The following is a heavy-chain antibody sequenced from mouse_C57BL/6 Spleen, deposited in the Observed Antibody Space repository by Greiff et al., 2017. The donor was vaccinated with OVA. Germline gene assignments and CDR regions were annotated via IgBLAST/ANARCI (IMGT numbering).Heavy chain of an antibody. Sequence: QVQLQQPGAELVMPGASVKLSCKASGYTFTSYWMHWVKQRPGQGLEWIGEIDPSDSYTNYNQKFKGKSTLTVDKSSSTAYMELSSLTSEDSAVYYCARLDFWGQGTLVTVSA. CDR3: ARLDF. CDR2: IDPSDSYT. J-gene: IGHJ3*01. CDR1: GYTFTSYW. V-gene: IGHV1-69*01.